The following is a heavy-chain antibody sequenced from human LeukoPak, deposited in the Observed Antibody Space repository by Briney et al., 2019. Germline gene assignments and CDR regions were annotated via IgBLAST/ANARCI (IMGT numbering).Heavy chain of an antibody. V-gene: IGHV4-34*01. D-gene: IGHD6-19*01. CDR1: GGSFGGYY. Sequence: PSETLSLTCAVYGGSFGGYYWNWIRQPPGKGLEWIGEINHSGSTNYNPSLKSRVTISVDTSKNQFSLKMSSVTAADTAVYYCARDLGLAVAGYFDYWGQGTLVTVSS. CDR2: INHSGST. CDR3: ARDLGLAVAGYFDY. J-gene: IGHJ4*02.